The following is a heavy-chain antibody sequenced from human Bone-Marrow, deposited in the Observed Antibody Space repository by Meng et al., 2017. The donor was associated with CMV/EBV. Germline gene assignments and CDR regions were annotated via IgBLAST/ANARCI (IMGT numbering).Heavy chain of an antibody. D-gene: IGHD3-3*01. CDR1: YTLTSYW. Sequence: YTLTSYWSSWVRQMHGKGLEWMGRIDPSDSYTNYSPSFQGHVTISADKSISTAYLQWSSLKASDTAMYYCAGGDFWSGHTKANWFDPWGQGTLVTVSS. J-gene: IGHJ5*02. CDR2: IDPSDSYT. V-gene: IGHV5-10-1*01. CDR3: AGGDFWSGHTKANWFDP.